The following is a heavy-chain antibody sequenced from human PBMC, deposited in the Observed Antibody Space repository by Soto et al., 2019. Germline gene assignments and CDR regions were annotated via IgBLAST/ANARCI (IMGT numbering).Heavy chain of an antibody. CDR3: ERGRYALSL. J-gene: IGHJ6*04. D-gene: IGHD3-9*01. V-gene: IGHV3-48*03. Sequence: GGSLRLSCSVSGFNVGDYETNWARQAPGKGLEWISMITSGGTVFYYSDSVRGRFVISRDESANSLNLQMDNLRAEDTAFYFCERGRYALSLWGKGTQVTVAS. CDR2: ITSGGTVF. CDR1: GFNVGDYE.